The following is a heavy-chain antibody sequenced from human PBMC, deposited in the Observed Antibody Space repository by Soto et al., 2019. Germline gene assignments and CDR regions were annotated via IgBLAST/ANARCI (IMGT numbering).Heavy chain of an antibody. CDR1: GFTFISYG. V-gene: IGHV3-23*01. CDR3: ARGAAAAGTDWFDA. J-gene: IGHJ5*02. Sequence: EMQLLESGGVLVQPGGSLRLSCAASGFTFISYGMTWVRQAPGKGLEWVSGITTTGRNTYYAESVKGRFTISRDNSKNVVYLQMNSLRAEDTAVYYCARGAAAAGTDWFDAWGQGTLVIVSS. CDR2: ITTTGRNT. D-gene: IGHD6-13*01.